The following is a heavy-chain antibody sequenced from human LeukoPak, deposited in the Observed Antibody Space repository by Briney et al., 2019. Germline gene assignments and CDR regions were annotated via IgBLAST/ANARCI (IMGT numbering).Heavy chain of an antibody. CDR2: IYYSGST. D-gene: IGHD2/OR15-2a*01. V-gene: IGHV4-30-4*08. J-gene: IGHJ5*02. CDR1: GGSTSSGDYY. Sequence: PSETLSLTCTVSGGSTSSGDYYWSWIRQPPGKGLEWIGYIYYSGSTYYNPSLKSRVTISVDTSKNQFSLKLSSVTAADTAVYYCARALSPALGWFDPWGQGTLVTVSS. CDR3: ARALSPALGWFDP.